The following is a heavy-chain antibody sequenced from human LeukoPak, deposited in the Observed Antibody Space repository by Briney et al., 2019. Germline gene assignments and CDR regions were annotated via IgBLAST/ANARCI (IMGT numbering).Heavy chain of an antibody. Sequence: SETLSLTCTVSGDSINGYYWSWIRQPPGKGLEWIGFIYSGGSTNYNPSLKSRVTISADTSKNQFALRVNSVTAADTAVYYCARPLRFGTGYSSTLGYWGQGTLVTVSS. CDR2: IYSGGST. CDR3: ARPLRFGTGYSSTLGY. CDR1: GDSINGYY. J-gene: IGHJ4*02. D-gene: IGHD6-13*01. V-gene: IGHV4-59*01.